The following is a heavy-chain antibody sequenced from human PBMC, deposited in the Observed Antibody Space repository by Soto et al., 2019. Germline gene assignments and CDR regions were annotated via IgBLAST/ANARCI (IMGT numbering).Heavy chain of an antibody. CDR1: GFTFSSHA. V-gene: IGHV3-30-3*01. D-gene: IGHD6-13*01. J-gene: IGHJ6*02. Sequence: GGSLRLSCAASGFTFSSHAIHWVRQAPGKGLEWVAVISYDGDNKYYADSVKGRFTISRDNSKNTLYLQMNSLRPEDTAVFYCAKDRGSGAAAGEGVNRRYYYYGMDVWGQGTTVTVSS. CDR3: AKDRGSGAAAGEGVNRRYYYYGMDV. CDR2: ISYDGDNK.